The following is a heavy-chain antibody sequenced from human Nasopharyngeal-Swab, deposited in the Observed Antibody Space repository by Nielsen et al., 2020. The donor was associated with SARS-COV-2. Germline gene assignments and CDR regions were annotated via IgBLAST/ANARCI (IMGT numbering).Heavy chain of an antibody. J-gene: IGHJ4*02. V-gene: IGHV3-30*18. CDR1: GFTFSSYG. CDR3: AKDRITMIVVVPDY. Sequence: GASLQISCAASGFTFSSYGMHWVRQAPGKGLEWVAVISYDGSNKYYADSVKGRFTISRDNSKNTLYLQMNSLRAEDTAVYYCAKDRITMIVVVPDYWGQGTLVTVSS. CDR2: ISYDGSNK. D-gene: IGHD3-22*01.